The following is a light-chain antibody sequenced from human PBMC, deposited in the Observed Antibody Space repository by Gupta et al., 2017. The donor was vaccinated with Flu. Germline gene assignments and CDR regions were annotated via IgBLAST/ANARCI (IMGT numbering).Light chain of an antibody. CDR1: QSVSDY. CDR2: DIS. Sequence: EIVLTQSPATLSLSPGERATLSCRASQSVSDYFAWYQQKPGQAPRLLIYDISKRATGIPARFSGSGSGTDFTLTISILESEDFAVYYCQQRSNWLTTFGQGTRLEIK. CDR3: QQRSNWLTT. J-gene: IGKJ5*01. V-gene: IGKV3-11*01.